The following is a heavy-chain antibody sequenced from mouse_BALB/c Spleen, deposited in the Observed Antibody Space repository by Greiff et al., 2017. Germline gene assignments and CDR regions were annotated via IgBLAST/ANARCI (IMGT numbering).Heavy chain of an antibody. CDR2: ISDGGSYT. CDR1: GFTFSDYY. V-gene: IGHV5-4*02. CDR3: ARGLYGKYAMDY. J-gene: IGHJ4*01. Sequence: DVMLVESGGGLVKPGGSLKLSCAASGFTFSDYYMYWVRQTPEKRLEWVATISDGGSYTYYPDSVKGRFTISRDNAKNNLYLQMSSLKSEDTAMYYCARGLYGKYAMDYWGQGTSVTVSS. D-gene: IGHD2-1*01.